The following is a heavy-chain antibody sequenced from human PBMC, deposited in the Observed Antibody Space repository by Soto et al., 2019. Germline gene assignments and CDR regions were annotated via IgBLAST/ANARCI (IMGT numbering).Heavy chain of an antibody. Sequence: GXSVKVSCXCSGVTFGSDAIPLVRQAPGQGLEWVGRIIPIFGTTNYAQNLQGRVTISADKSTLTSYMELHSLTSDDTALYYCARDRTDSGYYTNWLDPWGQGTQVTVSS. J-gene: IGHJ5*02. CDR3: ARDRTDSGYYTNWLDP. CDR1: GVTFGSDA. D-gene: IGHD3-22*01. CDR2: IIPIFGTT. V-gene: IGHV1-69*06.